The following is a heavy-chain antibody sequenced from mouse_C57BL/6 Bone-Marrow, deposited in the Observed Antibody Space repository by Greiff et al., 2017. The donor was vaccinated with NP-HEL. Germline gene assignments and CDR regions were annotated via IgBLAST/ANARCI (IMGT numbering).Heavy chain of an antibody. Sequence: QVQLQQPGAELVKPGASVKLSCKASGYTFTSYWMHWVKQRPGQGLEWIGMIHPNSGSTNYNEKFKSKATLTVDKSSSTAYMQLSSLTSEDSAVYYCARRGIYYYGSSPFAYWGQGILVTVSA. CDR1: GYTFTSYW. J-gene: IGHJ3*01. D-gene: IGHD1-1*01. CDR3: ARRGIYYYGSSPFAY. V-gene: IGHV1-64*01. CDR2: IHPNSGST.